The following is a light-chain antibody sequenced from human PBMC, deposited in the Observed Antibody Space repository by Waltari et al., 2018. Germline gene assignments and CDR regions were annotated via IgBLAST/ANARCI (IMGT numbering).Light chain of an antibody. V-gene: IGKV3-20*01. J-gene: IGKJ2*01. CDR2: GAS. Sequence: EIVFTQSPGPLSLSPGERTTISCRASQDVSSSYLAWYQQKPGQAPRLLIYGASSRATGIPDRFSGSGSGTDFTLTISRLEPEDFAVYYCQQYGSSPPYTFGQGTKLEIK. CDR1: QDVSSSY. CDR3: QQYGSSPPYT.